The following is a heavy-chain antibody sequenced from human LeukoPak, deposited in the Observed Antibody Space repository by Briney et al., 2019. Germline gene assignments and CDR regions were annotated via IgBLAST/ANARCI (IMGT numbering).Heavy chain of an antibody. J-gene: IGHJ4*02. CDR1: GYTFSSYW. Sequence: PGGSLRLSCAGSGYTFSSYWMHWVRQAPGKGLVWVSRINSDGSSTAYADSVEGRFTISRDNAKNTLYLQMDSLRAEDTAVYYCARDDENYGSGSYYNVFSYWGQGTLVTISS. D-gene: IGHD3-10*01. CDR3: ARDDENYGSGSYYNVFSY. CDR2: INSDGSST. V-gene: IGHV3-74*01.